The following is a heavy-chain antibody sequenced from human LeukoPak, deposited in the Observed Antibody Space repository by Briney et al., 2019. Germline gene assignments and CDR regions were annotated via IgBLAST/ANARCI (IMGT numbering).Heavy chain of an antibody. D-gene: IGHD3-10*01. CDR1: GFTFTNYG. Sequence: GGSLRLSCAASGFTFTNYGMNWVRQAPGKGLEWVSSISSSSSYIYYADSVKGRFTISRDNAKNSLYLQMNSLRAEDTAVYYCARGATMVRGVIAYWGQGTLVTVSS. CDR3: ARGATMVRGVIAY. CDR2: ISSSSSYI. V-gene: IGHV3-21*01. J-gene: IGHJ4*02.